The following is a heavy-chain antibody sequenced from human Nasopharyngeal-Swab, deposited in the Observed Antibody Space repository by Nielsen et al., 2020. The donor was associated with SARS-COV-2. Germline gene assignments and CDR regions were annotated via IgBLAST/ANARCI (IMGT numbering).Heavy chain of an antibody. CDR2: IYPGDSDT. CDR3: ARHLFPRGDYYGMDV. Sequence: GSLTISCKGSGYSFTAYWIGWVRQMPGKGLEWMGIIYPGDSDTRYSPSFQGQVTISADKSISTAYLQWSSLKASDTAIYYCARHLFPRGDYYGMDVWGQGTTVTVSS. CDR1: GYSFTAYW. D-gene: IGHD2-15*01. J-gene: IGHJ6*02. V-gene: IGHV5-51*01.